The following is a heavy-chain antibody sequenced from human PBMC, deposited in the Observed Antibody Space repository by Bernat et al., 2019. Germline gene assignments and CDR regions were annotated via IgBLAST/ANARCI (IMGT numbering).Heavy chain of an antibody. CDR2: ISHDGST. V-gene: IGHV3-23*01. CDR1: GFIFSSNV. CDR3: AKDGAARPWPRFDY. D-gene: IGHD6-6*01. Sequence: EVQLLESGGGLVQPGGSLRLSCAASGFIFSSNVMSWVRQAPEKGLEWVSTISHDGSTYYADSVKGRFTISKDNSKNTLYLQMDSLRAEDTAVYYCAKDGAARPWPRFDYWGEGTLITVSS. J-gene: IGHJ4*02.